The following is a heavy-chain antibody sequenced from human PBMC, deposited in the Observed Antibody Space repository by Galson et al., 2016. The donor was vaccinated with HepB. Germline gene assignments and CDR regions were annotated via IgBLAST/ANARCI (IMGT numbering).Heavy chain of an antibody. CDR1: GFTFSNYG. V-gene: IGHV3-23*01. J-gene: IGHJ4*02. Sequence: SLRLSCAGSGFTFSNYGMSWVRQAPGKGLEWVSVISADSGAIYYADSVKGRVSISRDNSMSTLFLQMNSLRAEDTAIYYCVIMIRGITVGPFDYWGQGTLVTISS. CDR2: ISADSGAI. D-gene: IGHD3-10*01. CDR3: VIMIRGITVGPFDY.